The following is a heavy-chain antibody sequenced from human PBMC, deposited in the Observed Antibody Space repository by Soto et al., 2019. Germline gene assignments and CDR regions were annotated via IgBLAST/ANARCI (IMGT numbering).Heavy chain of an antibody. J-gene: IGHJ4*02. V-gene: IGHV1-2*02. CDR1: GYTFTAYY. CDR2: INPNSGGT. CDR3: ASGYSSSSTPVLDF. Sequence: ASVKVSCKASGYTFTAYYMHWVRQAAGQGLEWMGWINPNSGGTNFAQNFQGRVAMTRDTSINTAYMEVSRLRSDDTAVYYCASGYSSSSTPVLDFWGQGTPVTASS. D-gene: IGHD6-6*01.